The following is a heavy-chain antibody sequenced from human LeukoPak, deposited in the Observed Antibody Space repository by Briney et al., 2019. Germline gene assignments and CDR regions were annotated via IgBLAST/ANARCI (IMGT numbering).Heavy chain of an antibody. CDR1: GFTFTVYY. J-gene: IGHJ3*02. CDR3: ARGDDYHSSGYWSAFDI. D-gene: IGHD3-22*01. CDR2: INPNSGGT. V-gene: IGHV1-2*02. Sequence: ASLKVSCKASGFTFTVYYLHWVRQAPGQGREWMGWINPNSGGTNYAQKFQGRVTMTRDTSISTAYMELSRLRSDDTAVYYCARGDDYHSSGYWSAFDICGLGTMVTVSS.